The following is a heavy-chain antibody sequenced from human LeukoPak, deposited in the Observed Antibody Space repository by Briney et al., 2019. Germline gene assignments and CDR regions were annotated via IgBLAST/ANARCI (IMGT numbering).Heavy chain of an antibody. CDR3: THGSGWMSDF. V-gene: IGHV2-5*01. CDR1: GLSLSSSAVG. D-gene: IGHD6-19*01. J-gene: IGHJ4*02. CDR2: IYWNDDN. Sequence: SGPTLVKPTQTLTLTCTFFGLSLSSSAVGVNWIRRPPGKALEWLALIYWNDDNHYSPSLRSRLTITKDTSKNQVVLTMTNMDPVDTATYYCTHGSGWMSDFWGQGIPVTVSS.